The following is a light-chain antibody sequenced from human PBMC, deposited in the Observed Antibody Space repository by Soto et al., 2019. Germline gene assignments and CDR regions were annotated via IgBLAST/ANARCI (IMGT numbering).Light chain of an antibody. CDR1: QSVDNSN. CDR3: QQYGSSPRT. Sequence: EIVLTESAGTLSLSPGERATLSCRASQSVDNSNLAWYQQKLGRAPRLLISGASTRATGIPDRFSGSGSETDFTLTIARLEPEDFAVYYCQQYGSSPRTFGQGTRLEIK. V-gene: IGKV3-20*01. J-gene: IGKJ5*01. CDR2: GAS.